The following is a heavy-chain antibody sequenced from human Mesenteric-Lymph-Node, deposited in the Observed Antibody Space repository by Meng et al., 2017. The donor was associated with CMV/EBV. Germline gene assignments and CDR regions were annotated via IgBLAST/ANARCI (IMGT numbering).Heavy chain of an antibody. J-gene: IGHJ3*02. Sequence: GGSLRLSCAACGFTFSSYDLHWVRQTTGKGLEWVSTIGTAGDTYYPGSVKGQFTISRENAKNSLHLQMNSLRAGDTAVYYCARDDVLQNAFDIWGQGTMVTVSS. D-gene: IGHD5-24*01. CDR2: IGTAGDT. V-gene: IGHV3-13*03. CDR1: GFTFSSYD. CDR3: ARDDVLQNAFDI.